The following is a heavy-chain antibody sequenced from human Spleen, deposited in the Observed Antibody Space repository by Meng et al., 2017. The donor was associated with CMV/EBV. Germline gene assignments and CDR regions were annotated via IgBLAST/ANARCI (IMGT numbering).Heavy chain of an antibody. J-gene: IGHJ6*02. CDR2: ISSSSSYI. CDR3: ARDRVVVVPAAIMGRAYYYYYGMDV. D-gene: IGHD2-2*01. CDR1: GFTFSSYS. Sequence: LSLTCAASGFTFSSYSMNWVRQAPGKGLEWVSSISSSSSYIYYADSVKGRFTISRDNAKNSLYLQMNSLRAEDTAVYYCARDRVVVVPAAIMGRAYYYYYGMDVWGQGTTVTVSS. V-gene: IGHV3-21*01.